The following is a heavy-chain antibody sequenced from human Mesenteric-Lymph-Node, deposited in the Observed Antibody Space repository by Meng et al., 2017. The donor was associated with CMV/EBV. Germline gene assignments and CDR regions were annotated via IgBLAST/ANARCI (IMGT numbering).Heavy chain of an antibody. CDR3: ARGPHRVMCFDP. CDR2: IYYSGST. Sequence: CIVSGGSISRSNYYWGWIRQPPGKGLEWIGSIYYSGSTFYNPSLESRVTISIDTSKNQFSLKLSSVTAADTAIYYCARGPHRVMCFDPWGQGTLVTVSS. V-gene: IGHV4-39*07. D-gene: IGHD2-21*01. CDR1: GGSISRSNYY. J-gene: IGHJ5*02.